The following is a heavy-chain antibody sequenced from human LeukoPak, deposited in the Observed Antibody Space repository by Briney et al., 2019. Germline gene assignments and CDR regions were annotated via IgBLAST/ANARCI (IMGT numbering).Heavy chain of an antibody. CDR3: ARELAYCSTNGCPLGY. CDR1: GFTVSTNY. CDR2: IYNNGNT. Sequence: GGSLRLSCAASGFTVSTNYMTWVRQAPGKGLEWISIIYNNGNTYYADSVKGRFTISRDNSKNTLYLQMDSLRAEDTAVYYCARELAYCSTNGCPLGYWGQGTLVTVSS. V-gene: IGHV3-53*01. D-gene: IGHD2-2*01. J-gene: IGHJ4*02.